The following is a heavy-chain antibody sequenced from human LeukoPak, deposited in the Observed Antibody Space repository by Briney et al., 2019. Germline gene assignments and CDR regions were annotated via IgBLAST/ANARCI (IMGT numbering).Heavy chain of an antibody. J-gene: IGHJ4*02. CDR1: GGSISSYY. D-gene: IGHD6-13*01. CDR2: IYYSGST. V-gene: IGHV4-59*08. Sequence: KPSETLSLTCTVSGGSISSYYWSWIRQPPGKGLEWIGYIYYSGSTNYNPSLKSRVTISVDTSKNQFSLKLSSVAAADTAVYYCARVDSSSWRPMKFDYWGQGTLVTVSS. CDR3: ARVDSSSWRPMKFDY.